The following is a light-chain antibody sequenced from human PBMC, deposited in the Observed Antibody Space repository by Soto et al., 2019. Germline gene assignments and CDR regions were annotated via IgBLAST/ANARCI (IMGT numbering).Light chain of an antibody. V-gene: IGLV2-8*01. CDR3: NSYVGSNNYV. Sequence: QSLLNQPPSASGSPGQSFTISCIGTISDVGRYNYVSWYQHHPGKAPKLIIYEVTKRPSGVPDRFSGSKSGNTASLTVSGLQADDEADYYCNSYVGSNNYVFGTGTKVTVL. J-gene: IGLJ1*01. CDR1: ISDVGRYNY. CDR2: EVT.